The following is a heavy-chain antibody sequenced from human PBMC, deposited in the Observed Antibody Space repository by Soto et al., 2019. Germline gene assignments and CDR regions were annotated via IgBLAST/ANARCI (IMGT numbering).Heavy chain of an antibody. CDR2: INWNSGSI. D-gene: IGHD6-13*01. CDR1: GFTFDDYA. Sequence: GGSLRLSCAASGFTFDDYAMHWVRQVPGRGLEWVSGINWNSGSIGYGDSVKGRFAISRDNAKNSLHLQMNSLSAEDTAFYYCVKDESINWYSGHFRHWGQGTLVTVSS. V-gene: IGHV3-9*01. CDR3: VKDESINWYSGHFRH. J-gene: IGHJ1*01.